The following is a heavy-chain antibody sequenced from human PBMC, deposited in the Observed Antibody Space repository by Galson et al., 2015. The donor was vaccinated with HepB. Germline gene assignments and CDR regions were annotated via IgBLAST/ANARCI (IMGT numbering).Heavy chain of an antibody. CDR3: ASMTTVMGDY. D-gene: IGHD4-17*01. J-gene: IGHJ4*02. Sequence: SLRLSCAASGFTLSTYGMNWVRQAPGKGLEWVSYISSSGSTIYYADSVRGRFTISRDNAKNSLYLQMNSLRAEDTAVYYCASMTTVMGDYWGQGTLVTVSS. V-gene: IGHV3-48*01. CDR2: ISSSGSTI. CDR1: GFTLSTYG.